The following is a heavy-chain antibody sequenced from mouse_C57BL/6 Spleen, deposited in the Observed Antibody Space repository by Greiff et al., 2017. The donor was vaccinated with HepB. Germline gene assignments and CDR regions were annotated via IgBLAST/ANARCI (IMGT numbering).Heavy chain of an antibody. CDR1: GFNIKDYY. CDR2: IDPEDGET. J-gene: IGHJ2*02. V-gene: IGHV14-2*01. Sequence: EVKVVESGAELVKPGASVKLSCTASGFNIKDYYMHWVKQRTEQGLEWIGRIDPEDGETKYAPKFQGKATITADTSSNTAYLQLSSLTSEDTAVYYCARGGYDSNYEDYFDYWGQGTSLTVSS. CDR3: ARGGYDSNYEDYFDY. D-gene: IGHD2-5*01.